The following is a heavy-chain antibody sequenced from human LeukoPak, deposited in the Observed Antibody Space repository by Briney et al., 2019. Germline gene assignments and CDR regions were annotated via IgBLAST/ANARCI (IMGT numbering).Heavy chain of an antibody. CDR1: GGSISSSNW. Sequence: PSETLSLTCAVSGGSISSSNWWSWVRQPPGKGLEWIGEIYHSGSTNYNPSLKSRVTISVDKSKNQFSLKLSSVTAADTAVYYCARKTTVTSLGWFDPWGQGALVTVSS. CDR2: IYHSGST. CDR3: ARKTTVTSLGWFDP. D-gene: IGHD4-17*01. J-gene: IGHJ5*02. V-gene: IGHV4-4*02.